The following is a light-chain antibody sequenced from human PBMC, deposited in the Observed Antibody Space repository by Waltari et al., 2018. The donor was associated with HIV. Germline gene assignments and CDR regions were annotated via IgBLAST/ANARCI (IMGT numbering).Light chain of an antibody. V-gene: IGLV1-47*01. Sequence: QSVLSQPPSMSGAPGQRVTLPCSGNTSNIGANYDYWFQHGPDAAPKLFIFSNERRPSGVPGRVSGSKAGTSAYLAISGLRPEDEADYYCATWDDNLNTYVFGPGTRLSVL. CDR2: SNE. CDR3: ATWDDNLNTYV. CDR1: TSNIGANY. J-gene: IGLJ1*01.